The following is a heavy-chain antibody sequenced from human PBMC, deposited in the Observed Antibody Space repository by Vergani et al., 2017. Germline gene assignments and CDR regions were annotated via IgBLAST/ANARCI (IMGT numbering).Heavy chain of an antibody. CDR2: MNPNSGNT. V-gene: IGHV1-8*01. CDR1: GYTFTSYA. Sequence: QVQLVQSGAEVKKPGASVKVSCKASGYTFTSYAINWVRQATGQGLEGMGWMNPNSGNTGYAQKFQGRVTMTRNTSISTAYMELSSLRSEDTAVYYCARGWWGYCSSTSCYQFGYWGQGTLVTVSS. J-gene: IGHJ4*02. CDR3: ARGWWGYCSSTSCYQFGY. D-gene: IGHD2-2*01.